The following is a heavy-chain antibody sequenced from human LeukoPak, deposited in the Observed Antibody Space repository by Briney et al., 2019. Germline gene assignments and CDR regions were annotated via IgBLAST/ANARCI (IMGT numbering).Heavy chain of an antibody. V-gene: IGHV3-23*01. J-gene: IGHJ4*02. CDR3: AKVGFSEMEWLLYSDH. CDR2: ISGSSGHT. D-gene: IGHD3-3*01. CDR1: GLTFSSYA. Sequence: GGSLRLSSAASGLTFSSYAMSWVRQAPGKGLEWVSAISGSSGHTYYADSVKGRFTISRDNSKNTLYLQMNSLRAEDTAVYYCAKVGFSEMEWLLYSDHWGQGTLVTVSS.